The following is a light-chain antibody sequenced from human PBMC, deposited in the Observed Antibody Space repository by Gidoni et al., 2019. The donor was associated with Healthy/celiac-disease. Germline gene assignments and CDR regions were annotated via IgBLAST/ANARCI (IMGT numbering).Light chain of an antibody. CDR2: AAS. Sequence: DIQSTQSPSSVAASVGDRVTIPCRASQGISSWLAWYQQEPGEAPKLLFYAASSLQSGVPSRFSGSGAGTDFPLTISSLQPEDFATYYCQQANSFPRTFXQXTKVEIK. J-gene: IGKJ1*01. CDR3: QQANSFPRT. CDR1: QGISSW. V-gene: IGKV1-12*01.